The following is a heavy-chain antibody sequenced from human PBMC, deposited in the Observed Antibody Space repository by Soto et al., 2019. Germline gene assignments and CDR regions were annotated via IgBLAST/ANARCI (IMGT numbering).Heavy chain of an antibody. CDR3: ARRSSSGFVNWFDP. CDR1: GGSISNYY. Sequence: SETLSLTCTVVGGSISNYYWSWISKHPGKGLEWIGYIYYSGTTNYNPSLKSRVNISVDTSKNHFSLKVSSVTAADTAVYYCARRSSSGFVNWFDPWGQGILVTVSS. J-gene: IGHJ5*02. D-gene: IGHD6-19*01. CDR2: IYYSGTT. V-gene: IGHV4-59*08.